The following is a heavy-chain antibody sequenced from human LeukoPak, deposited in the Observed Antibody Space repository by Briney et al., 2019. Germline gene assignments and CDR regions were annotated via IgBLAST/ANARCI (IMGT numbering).Heavy chain of an antibody. CDR1: GFTFSSYW. CDR2: IKQDGSEK. CDR3: ARVSDCGGDCYPGLFDY. J-gene: IGHJ4*02. Sequence: GGSLRLSCAASGFTFSSYWMHWVRQAPGKGLEWVANIKQDGSEKHYVDSVKGRFTISRDNAKNSLYLQMNSLRAEDTAVYYCARVSDCGGDCYPGLFDYWGQGTLVTVSS. D-gene: IGHD2-21*01. V-gene: IGHV3-7*01.